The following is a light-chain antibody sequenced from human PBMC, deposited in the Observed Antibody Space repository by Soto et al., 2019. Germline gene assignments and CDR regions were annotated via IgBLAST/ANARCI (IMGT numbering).Light chain of an antibody. CDR1: QTVLYSSNNKNY. V-gene: IGKV4-1*01. CDR2: WAS. CDR3: QQYYTTPQT. Sequence: DIVMTQSPDSLAVSLGERATLNCKSSQTVLYSSNNKNYLAWYQQKPRQPPKLLIYWASTRESGVPDRFSGSGSGTDFTLTISSLQAEDVAVYYCQQYYTTPQTFGQGTKVDIK. J-gene: IGKJ1*01.